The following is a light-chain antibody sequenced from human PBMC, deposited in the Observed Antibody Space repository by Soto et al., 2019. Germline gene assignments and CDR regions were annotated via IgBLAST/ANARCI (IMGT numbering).Light chain of an antibody. J-gene: IGKJ1*01. CDR2: ATS. Sequence: DIQMTQSPSSLSASVGDRVTITCRASQAISNYLAWFQQKPGKPPRSLIYATSSLQSGVPSKFSGSGSGTDFTLTISSLQPEDFATYYCQQYSTYPRTFGQGTKVDIK. V-gene: IGKV1-16*02. CDR1: QAISNY. CDR3: QQYSTYPRT.